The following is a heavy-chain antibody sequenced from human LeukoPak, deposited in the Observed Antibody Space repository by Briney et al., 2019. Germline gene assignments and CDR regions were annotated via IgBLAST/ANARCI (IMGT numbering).Heavy chain of an antibody. CDR3: ARAAAEAYYYYGMDV. CDR2: ISSSSSYI. Sequence: GGSLRLSCAASGFTFSSYAMNWVRQAPGKGLEWVSSISSSSSYIYYADSVRGRFTISRDNAKNSLYLQMNSLRAEDTAVYYCARAAAEAYYYYGMDVWGQGTTVTVSS. D-gene: IGHD6-13*01. CDR1: GFTFSSYA. J-gene: IGHJ6*02. V-gene: IGHV3-21*01.